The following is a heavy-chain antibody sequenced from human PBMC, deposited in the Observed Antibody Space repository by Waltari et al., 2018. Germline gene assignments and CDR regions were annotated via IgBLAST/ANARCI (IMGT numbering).Heavy chain of an antibody. J-gene: IGHJ3*02. Sequence: QVQLVESGGGVVQPGRSLRLSCAASGFTFSSYGMHWVRQAPGKGLECVAVISYDGSNKYYADSVKGRFTISRDNSKNTLYLQMNSLRAEDTAVYYCAKESGRSSGYAFDIWGQGTMVTVSS. CDR1: GFTFSSYG. CDR2: ISYDGSNK. CDR3: AKESGRSSGYAFDI. V-gene: IGHV3-30*18. D-gene: IGHD3-22*01.